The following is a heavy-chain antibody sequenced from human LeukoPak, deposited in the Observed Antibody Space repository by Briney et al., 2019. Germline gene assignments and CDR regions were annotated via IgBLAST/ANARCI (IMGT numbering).Heavy chain of an antibody. Sequence: ASVKVSCKASGYTFTSYAMNWVRQAPGQGLEWMGIINPSGGSTSYAQKFQGRVTMTRDTSTSTVYMELSSLRSEDTAVHYCARANTVYDILTGYFPYYFDYWGQGTLVTVSS. CDR2: INPSGGST. J-gene: IGHJ4*02. D-gene: IGHD3-9*01. CDR1: GYTFTSYA. CDR3: ARANTVYDILTGYFPYYFDY. V-gene: IGHV1-46*01.